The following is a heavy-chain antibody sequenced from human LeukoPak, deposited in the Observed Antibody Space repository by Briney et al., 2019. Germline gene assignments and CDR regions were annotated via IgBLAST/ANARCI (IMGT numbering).Heavy chain of an antibody. J-gene: IGHJ6*02. V-gene: IGHV3-30*18. CDR1: GFTFSRYG. CDR3: AKDEALEFAELTPDYYGIDV. D-gene: IGHD3-10*01. Sequence: PGGSLRLSCAASGFTFSRYGTHWVRQAPGKGLEWVAVISYDGSNKYYTDSVKGRFTISTDNSKNTLYLQMDSLRAEDTAVYYCAKDEALEFAELTPDYYGIDVWGQGPTVTVSS. CDR2: ISYDGSNK.